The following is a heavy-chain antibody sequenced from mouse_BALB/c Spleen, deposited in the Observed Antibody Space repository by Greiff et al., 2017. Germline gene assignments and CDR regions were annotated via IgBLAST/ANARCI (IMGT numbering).Heavy chain of an antibody. CDR1: GYTFTSYW. J-gene: IGHJ2*01. CDR2: INPSTGYT. Sequence: QVQLQQSGAELAKPGASVKMSCKASGYTFTSYWMHWVKQRPGQGLEWIGYINPSTGYTEYNQKFKDKATLTADKSSSTAYMQLSSLTSEDSAVYYCAPLYDYDAYWGQGTTLTVSS. D-gene: IGHD2-4*01. V-gene: IGHV1-7*01. CDR3: APLYDYDAY.